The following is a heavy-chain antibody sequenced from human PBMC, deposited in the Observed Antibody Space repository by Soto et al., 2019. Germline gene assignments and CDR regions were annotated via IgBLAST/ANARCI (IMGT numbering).Heavy chain of an antibody. D-gene: IGHD2-15*01. CDR2: IDSDGSRI. J-gene: IGHJ4*02. Sequence: EVQLVESGGGSAQPGESLRLSCAASGFTFSNYWMHWVRQAPGKGLVWVSRIDSDGSRITYADFVKGRFTISRDNAKNTVYLHMNSLTAEDTAVYYCVRTSLVVAVATREDFWGQGTLVTVSS. CDR3: VRTSLVVAVATREDF. CDR1: GFTFSNYW. V-gene: IGHV3-74*01.